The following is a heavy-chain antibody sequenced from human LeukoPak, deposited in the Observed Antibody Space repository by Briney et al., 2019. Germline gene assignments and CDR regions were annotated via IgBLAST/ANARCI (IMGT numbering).Heavy chain of an antibody. CDR2: ISYDGSNK. J-gene: IGHJ4*02. V-gene: IGHV3-30*04. D-gene: IGHD2-2*01. CDR3: ARGQRVVPAVPAPNDY. Sequence: GGSLRLSCAASGFTFSSYAMHWVRQAPGKGLEWVAVISYDGSNKYYADSVKGRFTISRDNSKNTLYLQMNSLRAGDTAVYYCARGQRVVPAVPAPNDYWGQGTLVTVSS. CDR1: GFTFSSYA.